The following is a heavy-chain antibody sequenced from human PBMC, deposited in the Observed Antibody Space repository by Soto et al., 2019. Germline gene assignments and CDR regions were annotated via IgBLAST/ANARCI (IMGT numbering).Heavy chain of an antibody. CDR2: MNPNSGNT. D-gene: IGHD6-6*01. CDR1: GYTFTSYD. J-gene: IGHJ6*02. V-gene: IGHV1-8*01. Sequence: ASVKVSCKASGYTFTSYDINWVRQATGQGLEWMGWMNPNSGNTGYAQKFQGRATMTRNTSISTAYMELSSLRSEDTAVYYCARGGGSSSNYYYYGMDVWGQGTTVTVSS. CDR3: ARGGGSSSNYYYYGMDV.